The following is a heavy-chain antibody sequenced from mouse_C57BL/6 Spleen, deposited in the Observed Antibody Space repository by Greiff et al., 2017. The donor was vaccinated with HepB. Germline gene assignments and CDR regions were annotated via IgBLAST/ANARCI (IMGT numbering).Heavy chain of an antibody. D-gene: IGHD1-1*01. CDR3: ARHEERETYYGSSFDY. Sequence: VQLQESGAELVKPGASVKLSCKASGYTFTEYTIHWVKQRSGQGLEWIGWFYPGSGSIKYNEKFKDKATLTADKSSSTVYMELSRLTSEDSAVYFCARHEERETYYGSSFDYWGQGTTLTVSS. CDR1: GYTFTEYT. V-gene: IGHV1-62-2*01. J-gene: IGHJ2*01. CDR2: FYPGSGSI.